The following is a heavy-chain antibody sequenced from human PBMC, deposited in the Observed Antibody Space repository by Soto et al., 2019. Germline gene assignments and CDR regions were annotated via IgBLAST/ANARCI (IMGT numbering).Heavy chain of an antibody. V-gene: IGHV3-30*18. Sequence: QVQLVDSGGGVVQPGRSLRLSCAASGFTFSSYGMQWDRQAPGKGLEWMAVISYDASNKYYADSVKGRFTISRDNSKNTLYLQMNSLRAEDTAVYYCAEVLVRWEGSCSCFDYWGRGSLVTVSS. CDR2: ISYDASNK. CDR1: GFTFSSYG. D-gene: IGHD6-6*01. CDR3: AEVLVRWEGSCSCFDY. J-gene: IGHJ4*02.